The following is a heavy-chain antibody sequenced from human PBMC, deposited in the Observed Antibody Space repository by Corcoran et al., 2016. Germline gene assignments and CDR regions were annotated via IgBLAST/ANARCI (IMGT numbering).Heavy chain of an antibody. CDR3: ARVNYYDSSGYYDY. CDR2: IKQDGSAK. D-gene: IGHD3-22*01. Sequence: EVQLVESGGGLVQPGGSLRLSCAASGFTFSSNWMSWVRQAPGKGLEWVANIKQDGSAKYYVDSVKGRFTISRDNAKNSLYLQMNSLRAEDTAVYYCARVNYYDSSGYYDYWGQGTLVTVSS. J-gene: IGHJ4*02. CDR1: GFTFSSNW. V-gene: IGHV3-7*03.